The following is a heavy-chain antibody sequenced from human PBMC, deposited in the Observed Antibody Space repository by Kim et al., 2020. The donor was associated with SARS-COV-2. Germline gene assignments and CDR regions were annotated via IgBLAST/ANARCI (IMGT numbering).Heavy chain of an antibody. V-gene: IGHV3-33*06. CDR1: GFTFSSYG. Sequence: GGSLRLSCAASGFTFSSYGMHWVRQAPGKGLEWVAVIWYDGSNKYYADSVKGRFTISRDNSKNTLYLQMNSLRAEDTAVYYCAKVGGYDWQGVFDYWGQGPLVTVSS. D-gene: IGHD5-12*01. CDR3: AKVGGYDWQGVFDY. CDR2: IWYDGSNK. J-gene: IGHJ4*02.